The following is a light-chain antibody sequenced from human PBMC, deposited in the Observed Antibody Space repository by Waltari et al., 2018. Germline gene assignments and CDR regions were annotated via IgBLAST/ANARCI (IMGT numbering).Light chain of an antibody. Sequence: EIVLTQSPGTLSLSPGERATPSGMASQSVSSSYLAWYQQKPGQAPRLLIYGASSRATGIPYRFSGSGSGTDFTLTISRLEPEDFAVYYCQQYGSSPRTFGQGTKVEIK. CDR1: QSVSSSY. V-gene: IGKV3-20*01. CDR3: QQYGSSPRT. J-gene: IGKJ1*01. CDR2: GAS.